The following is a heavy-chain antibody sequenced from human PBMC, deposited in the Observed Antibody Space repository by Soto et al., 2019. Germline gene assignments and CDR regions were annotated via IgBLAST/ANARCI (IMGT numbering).Heavy chain of an antibody. V-gene: IGHV1-2*02. CDR1: GYTFTGYY. Sequence: ASVQVSCKASGYTFTGYYMHWVRQAPGQGLEWMGWINPNSGGTNYAQKFQGRVTMTRDTSISTAYMELSRLRSDDTAVYYCARVPAPYCSSTSCFTFDYWGQGTLVIVSS. CDR2: INPNSGGT. D-gene: IGHD2-2*01. CDR3: ARVPAPYCSSTSCFTFDY. J-gene: IGHJ4*02.